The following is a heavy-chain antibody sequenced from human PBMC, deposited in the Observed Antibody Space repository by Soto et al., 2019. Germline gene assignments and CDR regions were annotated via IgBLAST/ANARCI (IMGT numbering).Heavy chain of an antibody. CDR1: GYTFTSYA. Sequence: ASVKVSCKASGYTFTSYAMHWVRQAPGQRLEWMGWINAGNGNTKYSQKFQGRVTITRDTSASTAYMELSSLRSEDTAVYYCARVQGYCSSTSCYRYYGMDVWGQGTTVTVSS. D-gene: IGHD2-2*01. CDR2: INAGNGNT. CDR3: ARVQGYCSSTSCYRYYGMDV. V-gene: IGHV1-3*01. J-gene: IGHJ6*02.